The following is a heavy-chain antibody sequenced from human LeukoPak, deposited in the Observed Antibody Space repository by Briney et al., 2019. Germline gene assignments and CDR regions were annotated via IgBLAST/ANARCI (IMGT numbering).Heavy chain of an antibody. CDR2: ISYDGSNK. Sequence: GGSLRLSCAASGFTFSSYAMHWVRQAPGKGLEWVAVISYDGSNKYYADSVKGRFTISRDNSKNTLYLQMNSLRAEDTAVYYCARGPPMVRGVKFDYWGQEPWSPSPQ. CDR1: GFTFSSYA. D-gene: IGHD3-10*01. V-gene: IGHV3-30*04. J-gene: IGHJ4*01. CDR3: ARGPPMVRGVKFDY.